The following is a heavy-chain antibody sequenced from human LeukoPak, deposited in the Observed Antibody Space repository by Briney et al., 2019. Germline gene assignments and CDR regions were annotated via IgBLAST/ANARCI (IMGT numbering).Heavy chain of an antibody. CDR3: ARDRPDCSGGSCYNY. CDR2: ISAHNGNT. Sequence: ASVKVSCKASGYTFTTHGIAWVRQAPGQGLEWMGWISAHNGNTNYAQSLQGRVTMTTDTSTSTAYMELRSLRSDDTAVYYCARDRPDCSGGSCYNYWGQGTLVTVSS. D-gene: IGHD2-15*01. CDR1: GYTFTTHG. V-gene: IGHV1-18*01. J-gene: IGHJ4*02.